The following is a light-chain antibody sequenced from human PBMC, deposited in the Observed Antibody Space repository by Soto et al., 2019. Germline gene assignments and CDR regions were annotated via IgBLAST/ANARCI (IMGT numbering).Light chain of an antibody. Sequence: DIQMTQSPSSLSASVGDRVTITCRASQSLSSYLNWYQQKPGKAPKLLIYAASSLQSGVPSRVSGSDSGTDFTLTISSLQPEDFATYYCQQSHSTPLTFGGGTKVEIK. CDR3: QQSHSTPLT. CDR2: AAS. CDR1: QSLSSY. V-gene: IGKV1-39*01. J-gene: IGKJ4*01.